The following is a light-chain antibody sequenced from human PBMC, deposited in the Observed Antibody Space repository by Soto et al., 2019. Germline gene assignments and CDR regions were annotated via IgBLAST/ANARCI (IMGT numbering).Light chain of an antibody. CDR1: QSVSSN. V-gene: IGKV3-15*01. CDR2: GAS. J-gene: IGKJ1*01. Sequence: EMVMTQSPATLSVSPGERATLSCRASQSVSSNLAWYQQKPGQAPRVLIYGASTRATGIPARFSGGGSGTEFTLTISSLQSEDFAVYYCQQYNNWPPWTFGQGTKVDIK. CDR3: QQYNNWPPWT.